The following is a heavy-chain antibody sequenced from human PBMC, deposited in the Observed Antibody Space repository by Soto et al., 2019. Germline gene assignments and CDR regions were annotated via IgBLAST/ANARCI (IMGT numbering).Heavy chain of an antibody. CDR2: ISAYNGNT. CDR1: GYTFTSYG. V-gene: IGHV1-18*01. CDR3: ARVDWWERLVKREIDL. Sequence: ASVKVSCKASGYTFTSYGISWVRQAPGQGLEWMGWISAYNGNTNYAQKLQGRVTMTTDTSTSTAYMELRSLRSDDTAVYYCARVDWWERLVKREIDLWGQGTLVTVSS. J-gene: IGHJ5*02. D-gene: IGHD1-26*01.